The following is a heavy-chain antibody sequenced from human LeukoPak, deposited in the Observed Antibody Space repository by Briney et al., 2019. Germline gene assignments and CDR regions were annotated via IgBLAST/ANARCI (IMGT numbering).Heavy chain of an antibody. D-gene: IGHD3-22*01. Sequence: SVKVSCKASGSPFSRYAISWVRQAPGQGLEWMGRIIPILGIDNYEQKLQGRVTITADKSASTAYMELSSLSYEVTAVYYCARELIEDYYDSSGYFDYWGQGALVTVSS. CDR1: GSPFSRYA. J-gene: IGHJ4*02. CDR2: IIPILGID. CDR3: ARELIEDYYDSSGYFDY. V-gene: IGHV1-69*04.